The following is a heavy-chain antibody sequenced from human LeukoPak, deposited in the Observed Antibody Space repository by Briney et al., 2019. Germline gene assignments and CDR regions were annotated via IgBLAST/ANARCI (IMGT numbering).Heavy chain of an antibody. Sequence: ASVKVSCKASGYTFTSYDINWVRQATGQGLEWMGWMNPNSGNTGYAQRFQGRVTMTRNTSISTAYMELSSLRSEDTAVYYCARWVGGYYDSSANAFDIWGQGTMVTVSS. D-gene: IGHD3-22*01. J-gene: IGHJ3*02. CDR2: MNPNSGNT. V-gene: IGHV1-8*01. CDR3: ARWVGGYYDSSANAFDI. CDR1: GYTFTSYD.